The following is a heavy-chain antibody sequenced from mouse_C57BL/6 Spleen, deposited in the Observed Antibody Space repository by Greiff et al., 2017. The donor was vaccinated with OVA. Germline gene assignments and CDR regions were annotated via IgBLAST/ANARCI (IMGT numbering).Heavy chain of an antibody. CDR2: INPSTGGT. D-gene: IGHD1-3*01. V-gene: IGHV1-42*01. J-gene: IGHJ4*01. CDR3: ASGLKWHRAMDY. CDR1: GYSFTGYY. Sequence: EVQLQQSGPELVKPGASVKISCKASGYSFTGYYMNWVKQSPEKSLEWIGEINPSTGGTTYNQKFKAKATLTVDKSSSTAYMQLKSLTSEDSAVYDCASGLKWHRAMDYWGQGTSVTVSS.